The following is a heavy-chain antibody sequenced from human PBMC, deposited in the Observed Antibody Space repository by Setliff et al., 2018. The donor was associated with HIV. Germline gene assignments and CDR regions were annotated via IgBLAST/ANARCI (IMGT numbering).Heavy chain of an antibody. CDR2: IYSDGST. V-gene: IGHV3-66*02. D-gene: IGHD6-25*01. CDR3: ARSRPYNSALDY. Sequence: PGGSLRLSCAASGFTFSSYEMNWVRQAPGKGLEWVSTIYSDGSTYHRDSVKGRFTLSRDNSKNTVYLQVGSLRPDDTAMYYCARSRPYNSALDYWGQGTLVTVSS. CDR1: GFTFSSYE. J-gene: IGHJ4*02.